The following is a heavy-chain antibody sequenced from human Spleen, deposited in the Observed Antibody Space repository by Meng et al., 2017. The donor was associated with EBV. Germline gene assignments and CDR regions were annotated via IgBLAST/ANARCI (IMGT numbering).Heavy chain of an antibody. CDR3: ARESPDRSTDP. V-gene: IGHV1-69*01. CDR2: IIPIYGTT. Sequence: QVQPGQSGAGVKEPGSSVKVSCKVSGDTFGYYTISWVRQAPGQGPEWMGGIIPIYGTTSYAQKFQGRVMISADESTTTAYMEMRSLTLDDTAVYYCARESPDRSTDPWGQGTLVTVSS. J-gene: IGHJ5*02. CDR1: GDTFGYYT.